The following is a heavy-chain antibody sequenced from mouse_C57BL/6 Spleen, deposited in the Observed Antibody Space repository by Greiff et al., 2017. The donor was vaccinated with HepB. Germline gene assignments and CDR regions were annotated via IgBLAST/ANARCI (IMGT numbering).Heavy chain of an antibody. CDR2: ISSGGSYT. J-gene: IGHJ2*01. CDR3: ARHRTTWYFDY. V-gene: IGHV5-6*01. D-gene: IGHD1-1*01. CDR1: GFTFSSYG. Sequence: EVQGVESGGDLVKPGGSLKLSCAASGFTFSSYGMSWVRQTPDKRLEWVATISSGGSYTYYPDSVKGRFTISRDNAKNTLYLQMSSLKSEDTAMYYCARHRTTWYFDYWGQGTTLTVSS.